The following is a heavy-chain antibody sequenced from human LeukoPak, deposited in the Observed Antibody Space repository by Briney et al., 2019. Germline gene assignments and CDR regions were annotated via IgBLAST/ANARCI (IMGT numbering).Heavy chain of an antibody. V-gene: IGHV4-39*01. J-gene: IGHJ4*02. Sequence: ASETLSLTCPVSGGSITSSSSYWGWIRQPPGKGLEWIGTIYYSGTTYYNPSLKSRVTISIDAAKNQFSLMLTSVTAADTAVYYCARLVPPGGGDCTGSNCHTVYYFDYWGQGTLVTVSS. CDR3: ARLVPPGGGDCTGSNCHTVYYFDY. CDR2: IYYSGTT. D-gene: IGHD2-15*01. CDR1: GGSITSSSSY.